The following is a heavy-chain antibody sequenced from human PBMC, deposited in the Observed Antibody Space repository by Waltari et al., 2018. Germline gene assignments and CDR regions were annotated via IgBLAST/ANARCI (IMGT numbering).Heavy chain of an antibody. CDR3: ARRANYYDSSGYYPGAFDI. V-gene: IGHV1-3*03. D-gene: IGHD3-22*01. Sequence: QVQLVQSGAEVKKPGASVKVSCKSSGYTFTSYAMHWLRQAPGQRLEWMGWINAGNGNTKYSQEFQGRVTITRDTSASTAYMELSSLRSEDMAVYYCARRANYYDSSGYYPGAFDIWGQGTMVTVSS. J-gene: IGHJ3*02. CDR2: INAGNGNT. CDR1: GYTFTSYA.